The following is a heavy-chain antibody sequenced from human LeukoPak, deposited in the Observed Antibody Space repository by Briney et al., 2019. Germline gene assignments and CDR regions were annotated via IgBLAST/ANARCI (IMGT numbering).Heavy chain of an antibody. J-gene: IGHJ6*03. CDR3: ARAADYYYMDV. Sequence: SETLSLTCTVSGGSISSYYWSWIRQPPGKGLEWIGYIYYSGSTNYNPSLKSRVTISVDTSKNQFSLKLSSVTAADMAVYYCARAADYYYMDVWGKGTTVTISS. CDR1: GGSISSYY. CDR2: IYYSGST. V-gene: IGHV4-59*01. D-gene: IGHD6-25*01.